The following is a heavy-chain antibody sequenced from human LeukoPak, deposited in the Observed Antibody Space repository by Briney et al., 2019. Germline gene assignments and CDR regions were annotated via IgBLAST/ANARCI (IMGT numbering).Heavy chain of an antibody. CDR1: GFTFSSYS. CDR2: ISSSSNYI. V-gene: IGHV3-21*01. CDR3: ARDPADYGDYESFDY. Sequence: GGSLRLSCAASGFTFSSYSMNWVRQAPGKGLEWVSSISSSSNYIYYADSVKGRFTISRDNAKNSLYLQMNSLRAEDTAVYYCARDPADYGDYESFDYWGQGTLVTVSS. D-gene: IGHD4-17*01. J-gene: IGHJ4*02.